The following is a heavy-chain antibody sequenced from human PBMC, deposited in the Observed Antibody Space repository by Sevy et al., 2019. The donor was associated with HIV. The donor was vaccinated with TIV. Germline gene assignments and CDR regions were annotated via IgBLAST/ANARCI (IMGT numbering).Heavy chain of an antibody. Sequence: ASVKVSCKASGYTFTSYDINWVRQATGQGLEWMGWMNPNSGNTGYAQKFQGRVTMTRNTSISTAYMELSSLRSEDTAVYYCARSSGSYYFAFLQGDINFDYWGQGTLVTVSS. J-gene: IGHJ4*02. CDR3: ARSSGSYYFAFLQGDINFDY. D-gene: IGHD1-26*01. V-gene: IGHV1-8*01. CDR2: MNPNSGNT. CDR1: GYTFTSYD.